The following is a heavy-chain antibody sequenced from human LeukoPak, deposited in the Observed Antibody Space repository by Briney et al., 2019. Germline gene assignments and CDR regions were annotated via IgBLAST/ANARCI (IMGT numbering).Heavy chain of an antibody. CDR3: ASHPGGYCSGGSCYSDWFDP. V-gene: IGHV3-7*03. CDR2: IKQDGSEK. D-gene: IGHD2-15*01. J-gene: IGHJ5*02. Sequence: GGSLRLSCAASGFTFSSYWMSWVRQAPGKGLEWVANIKQDGSEKYYVDSVKGRFTISRDNAKNSLYLQMNSLRAEDTAVYYCASHPGGYCSGGSCYSDWFDPRGQGTLVTVSS. CDR1: GFTFSSYW.